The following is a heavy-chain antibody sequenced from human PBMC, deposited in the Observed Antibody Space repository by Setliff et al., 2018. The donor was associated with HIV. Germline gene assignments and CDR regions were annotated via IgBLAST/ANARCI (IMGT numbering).Heavy chain of an antibody. D-gene: IGHD2-21*01. CDR3: ARDESRGDWESFGY. V-gene: IGHV1-69*06. Sequence: ASVKVSCKSSEGTFTAYAISWVRQAPGQGLEWMGRITPIFGTTNYAQKFQGRVTITADRSTSTTYMELSSLRSEDTAMYYCARDESRGDWESFGYRGQGTRVTSPQ. J-gene: IGHJ4*02. CDR2: ITPIFGTT. CDR1: EGTFTAYA.